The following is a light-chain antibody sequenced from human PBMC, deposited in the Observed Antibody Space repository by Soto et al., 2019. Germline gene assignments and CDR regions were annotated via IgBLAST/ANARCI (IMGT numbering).Light chain of an antibody. V-gene: IGKV1-39*01. J-gene: IGKJ3*01. CDR3: QQTYTVPPT. CDR2: AAS. CDR1: QSIGNF. Sequence: DIQMTQSPSSLSASVGDRVTISFRASQSIGNFLNWYQQKPGKAPKLLIYAASSLQSGVPSGFSGSGSGTEFTLTISSLRAEDFATYFCQQTYTVPPTFGPGTKVDI.